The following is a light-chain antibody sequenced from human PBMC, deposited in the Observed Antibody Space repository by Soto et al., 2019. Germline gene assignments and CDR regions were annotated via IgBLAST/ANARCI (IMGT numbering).Light chain of an antibody. Sequence: DIQLTQSPSFLSASVGDRVIITCRASQDIASYLAWYQQKPGKAPKLLIYAASTLESGVPSRFNGSGSGTEFALTVSSLQPEDFATYYCQQLNNYPLTFGQGTRVEIK. V-gene: IGKV1-9*01. CDR1: QDIASY. CDR3: QQLNNYPLT. J-gene: IGKJ1*01. CDR2: AAS.